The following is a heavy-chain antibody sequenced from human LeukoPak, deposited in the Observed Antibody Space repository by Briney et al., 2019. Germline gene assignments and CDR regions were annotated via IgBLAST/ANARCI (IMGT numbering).Heavy chain of an antibody. D-gene: IGHD4-17*01. CDR2: INHSGST. V-gene: IGHV4-34*01. Sequence: PSETLSLTCAVYGGSFSGYYWSWIRQPPGKGLEWIGEINHSGSTNYNPSLKSRVTISVDTSKNQFSLKLSSVTAADTAVYYCARGHGHLSTVTIPAVDYWGQGTLVTVSS. J-gene: IGHJ4*02. CDR1: GGSFSGYY. CDR3: ARGHGHLSTVTIPAVDY.